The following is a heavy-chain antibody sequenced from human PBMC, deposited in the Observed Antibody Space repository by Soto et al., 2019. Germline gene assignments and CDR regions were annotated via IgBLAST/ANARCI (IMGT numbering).Heavy chain of an antibody. CDR2: ISGSGGSI. CDR1: GFTFSSYA. J-gene: IGHJ4*02. Sequence: GGSLRLSCAASGFTFSSYAMSWVRQAPGKGLEWVSAISGSGGSIYYADSVKGRFTISRDNSKNTLYLQMNSLRAEDTAVYYCANTGDILTGYYPFDYWGQGTLVTVSS. V-gene: IGHV3-23*01. CDR3: ANTGDILTGYYPFDY. D-gene: IGHD3-9*01.